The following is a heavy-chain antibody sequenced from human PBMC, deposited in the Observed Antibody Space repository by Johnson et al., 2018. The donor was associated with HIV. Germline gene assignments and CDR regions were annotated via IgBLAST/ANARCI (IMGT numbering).Heavy chain of an antibody. D-gene: IGHD3-22*01. CDR1: GFTVSNAW. V-gene: IGHV3-15*01. CDR3: TTARVSYDSSGYNAFDI. CDR2: IKSKTDGGTP. J-gene: IGHJ3*02. Sequence: VQLVESGGGLVKPGGSLRLSCGASGFTVSNAWMSWVRQAPGKGLEWVGRIKSKTDGGTPDYAAPVKGRFTISRNDSKKTLYLQMNSRKTEDTAVYYCTTARVSYDSSGYNAFDIWGQGTMVTVSS.